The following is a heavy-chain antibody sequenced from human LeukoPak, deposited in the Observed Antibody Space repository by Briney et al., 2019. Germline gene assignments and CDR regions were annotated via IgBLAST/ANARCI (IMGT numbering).Heavy chain of an antibody. CDR3: ARQVYSSSWSYYFEY. CDR2: IHYSGST. V-gene: IGHV4-59*01. D-gene: IGHD6-13*01. J-gene: IGHJ4*02. Sequence: SETLSLTCTVSGGSISSYYWSWIRQPPGRGLEWIGSIHYSGSTSYNSSLKSRVTMSIDTSKNQFSLKLSSVTPADTAVYYCARQVYSSSWSYYFEYWGQGILVTVSS. CDR1: GGSISSYY.